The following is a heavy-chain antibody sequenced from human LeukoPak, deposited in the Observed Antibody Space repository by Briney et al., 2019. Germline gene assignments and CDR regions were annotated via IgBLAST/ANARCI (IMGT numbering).Heavy chain of an antibody. V-gene: IGHV4-39*01. CDR2: IYYSGST. Sequence: SETLSLTCTVSGGSISSSSYYWGWIRQPPGKGLEWIGSIYYSGSTYYNPSLKSRVTISVDTSRNQFSLKLSSVTAADTAVYYCASSQLSQLLLPYYFDYWGQGTLVTVSS. J-gene: IGHJ4*02. CDR3: ASSQLSQLLLPYYFDY. CDR1: GGSISSSSYY. D-gene: IGHD2-2*01.